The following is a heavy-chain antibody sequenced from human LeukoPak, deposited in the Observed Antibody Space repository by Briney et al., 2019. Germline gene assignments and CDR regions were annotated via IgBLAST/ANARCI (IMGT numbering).Heavy chain of an antibody. Sequence: GGSLRLSCEVSGFTFDNNDMHWVRQTTGKGLEWVSAIGSAGYTYYADSVRGRFTITRDNAKQSLYLQMNSLRIEDTAVYHCVRQPDSARYGFDYWGRGTQVTVSS. CDR2: IGSAGYT. J-gene: IGHJ4*02. CDR3: VRQPDSARYGFDY. V-gene: IGHV3-13*01. D-gene: IGHD1-14*01. CDR1: GFTFDNND.